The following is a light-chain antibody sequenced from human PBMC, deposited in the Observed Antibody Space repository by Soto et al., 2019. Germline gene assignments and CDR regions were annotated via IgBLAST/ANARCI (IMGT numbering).Light chain of an antibody. CDR1: SSDVGGYIY. Sequence: QSVLTQPASVSGSPGQSITISCTGTSSDVGGYIYVSWYRQHPGKAPKPIIYEVSNRPSGVSNRFSGFKSGNTASLTISGLQAEDEADYYCSSYTSMTTLVFGTGTKVTVL. CDR2: EVS. CDR3: SSYTSMTTLV. V-gene: IGLV2-14*01. J-gene: IGLJ1*01.